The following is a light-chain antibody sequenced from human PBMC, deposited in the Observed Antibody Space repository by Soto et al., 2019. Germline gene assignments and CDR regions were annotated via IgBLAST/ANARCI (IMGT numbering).Light chain of an antibody. CDR1: SGDVGGYSY. CDR2: EVT. CDR3: SSYKCGNPDYV. Sequence: QSVLTQPLSVSGSPGQSVTISCTGTSGDVGGYSYLSWYQQHPGKAPKLMIYEVTIRPSGVSDRFSGSKSGNTASLTVSGLQDEDEADYYCSSYKCGNPDYVFGNG. J-gene: IGLJ1*01. V-gene: IGLV2-8*01.